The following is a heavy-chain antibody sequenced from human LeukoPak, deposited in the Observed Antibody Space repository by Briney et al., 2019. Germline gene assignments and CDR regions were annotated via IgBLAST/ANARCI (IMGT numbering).Heavy chain of an antibody. Sequence: GASVKVSCKASGYTFTSYAMNWVRQAPGQGLEWMGWINTNTGNPTYAQGFTGRFVFSLDTSVSTAYLQISSLKAEDTAVYYCARVPSGRSLGELSIVGYYFDYWGQGTLVTVSS. CDR2: INTNTGNP. CDR1: GYTFTSYA. V-gene: IGHV7-4-1*02. CDR3: ARVPSGRSLGELSIVGYYFDY. D-gene: IGHD3-16*02. J-gene: IGHJ4*02.